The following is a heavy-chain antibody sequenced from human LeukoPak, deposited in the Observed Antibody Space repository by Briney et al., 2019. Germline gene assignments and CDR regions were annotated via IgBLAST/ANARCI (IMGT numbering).Heavy chain of an antibody. CDR2: IKSKTDGGTT. CDR3: TTAPIMITFGGVIVYFDY. J-gene: IGHJ4*02. CDR1: GFTFSNAW. Sequence: GGSLRLSCAASGFTFSNAWMSWVRQAPGKGLDWVGRIKSKTDGGTTDYATPVKGRFTISRDDSKNTLYLQMNSLKTEDTAVYYCTTAPIMITFGGVIVYFDYWGQGTLVTVSS. V-gene: IGHV3-15*01. D-gene: IGHD3-16*02.